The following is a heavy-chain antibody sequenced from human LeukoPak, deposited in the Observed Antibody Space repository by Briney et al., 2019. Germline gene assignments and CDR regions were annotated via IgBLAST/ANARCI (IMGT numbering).Heavy chain of an antibody. V-gene: IGHV4-30-4*01. CDR3: ARDYGDYGHYYYYGMDV. D-gene: IGHD4-17*01. Sequence: SETLSLTCTVSGGSISSGDYYGSWIRQPPGKGLEWIGYIHYSGSTYYNPSLKSRVTISVDTSKNQFSLKLSSVTAADTAVYYCARDYGDYGHYYYYGMDVWGQGTTVTVSS. J-gene: IGHJ6*02. CDR2: IHYSGST. CDR1: GGSISSGDYY.